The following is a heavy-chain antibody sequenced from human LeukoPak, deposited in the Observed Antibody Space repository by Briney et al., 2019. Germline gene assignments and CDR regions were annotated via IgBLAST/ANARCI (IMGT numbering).Heavy chain of an antibody. V-gene: IGHV4-59*08. CDR3: ARTGGSYPDAFDI. CDR1: GGSISSYY. CDR2: IYYSGST. D-gene: IGHD1-26*01. Sequence: SETLSLTCTVSGGSISSYYWSWIRQPPGKGLEWIGYIYYSGSTNYNPSLKRRVTISVDTPKNQFSLKLSSVTAADTAVYYCARTGGSYPDAFDIWGQGTMVTVSS. J-gene: IGHJ3*02.